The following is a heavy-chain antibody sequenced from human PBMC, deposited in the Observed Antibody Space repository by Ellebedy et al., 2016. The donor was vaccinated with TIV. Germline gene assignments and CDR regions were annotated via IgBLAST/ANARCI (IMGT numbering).Heavy chain of an antibody. Sequence: GESLKISCVASGFTFSSYTMNWVRQAPGKGLEWVSTISGSSTYIYYANSVKGRFAISRDNATNPLSLQMNSLRAEDTAVYYCARKVPAPTTVPPNWYFDLWGRGTLVTVSS. V-gene: IGHV3-21*03. D-gene: IGHD4-17*01. CDR1: GFTFSSYT. J-gene: IGHJ2*01. CDR2: ISGSSTYI. CDR3: ARKVPAPTTVPPNWYFDL.